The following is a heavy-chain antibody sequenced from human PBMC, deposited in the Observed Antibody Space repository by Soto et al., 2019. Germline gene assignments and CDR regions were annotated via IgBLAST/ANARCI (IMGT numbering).Heavy chain of an antibody. Sequence: QVQLVESGGGVVQPGRSLRLSCAASGFTFIIYAMHWVRQAPGKGLEWVAVISYDGSNKYYADSVKGRFTISRDNSKNTLYLQMNSLRAEDTAVYYCAQSRLTYYDSTYPSGYFDYWGQGTLVTVSS. CDR1: GFTFIIYA. D-gene: IGHD3-22*01. CDR3: AQSRLTYYDSTYPSGYFDY. CDR2: ISYDGSNK. J-gene: IGHJ4*02. V-gene: IGHV3-30-3*01.